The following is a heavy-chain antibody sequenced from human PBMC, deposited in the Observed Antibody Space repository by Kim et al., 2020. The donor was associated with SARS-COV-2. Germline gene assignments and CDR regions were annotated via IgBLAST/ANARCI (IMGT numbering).Heavy chain of an antibody. J-gene: IGHJ4*02. CDR3: AKDPSTITMIVVGPYYFDY. D-gene: IGHD3-22*01. Sequence: GRFTISRDNSKNTLYLQMNSLRAEDTAVYYCAKDPSTITMIVVGPYYFDYWGQGTLVTVSS. V-gene: IGHV3-23*01.